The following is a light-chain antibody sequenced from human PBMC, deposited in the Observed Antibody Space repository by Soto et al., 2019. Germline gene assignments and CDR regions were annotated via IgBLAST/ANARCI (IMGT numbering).Light chain of an antibody. J-gene: IGKJ1*01. Sequence: EIVLTQSPATLSLSPGERATLSCRASQSVSSRLAWYQQKPGQSPRLLIYGASTRATGIPARFSGSGSGTEFALTISSLQSEDFGVYYCHQYNNLWTVGQGNKVDIK. V-gene: IGKV3-15*01. CDR3: HQYNNLWT. CDR2: GAS. CDR1: QSVSSR.